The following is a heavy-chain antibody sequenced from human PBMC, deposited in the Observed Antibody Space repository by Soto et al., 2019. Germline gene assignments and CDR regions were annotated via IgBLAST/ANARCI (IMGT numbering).Heavy chain of an antibody. D-gene: IGHD4-17*01. CDR3: AKDRSDYSDWFDP. CDR2: ISYDGSNK. V-gene: IGHV3-30*18. Sequence: GGSLRLSCAASGFTFSSYGMHWVRQAPGKGLEWVAVISYDGSNKYYADSVKGRFTISRDNSKNTLYLQMNSLRAEDTAVYYCAKDRSDYSDWFDPWGQGTLVTVSS. CDR1: GFTFSSYG. J-gene: IGHJ5*02.